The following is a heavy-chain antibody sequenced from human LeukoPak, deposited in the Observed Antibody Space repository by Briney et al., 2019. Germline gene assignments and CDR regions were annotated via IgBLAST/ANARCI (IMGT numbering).Heavy chain of an antibody. D-gene: IGHD2/OR15-2a*01. J-gene: IGHJ4*02. CDR3: ARNMGDY. V-gene: IGHV3-7*04. Sequence: PGGSLRLSCAASGFTFSTYWMTWVRQAPGKGLEWVANINQDGTEKNYVDSVKGRFTISRDNAKNSLYLQMNSLRAEDAAVYYCARNMGDYWGQGTLVTVYS. CDR1: GFTFSTYW. CDR2: INQDGTEK.